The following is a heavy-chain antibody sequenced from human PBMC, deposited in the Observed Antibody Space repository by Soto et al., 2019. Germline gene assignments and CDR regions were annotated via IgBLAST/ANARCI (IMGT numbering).Heavy chain of an antibody. V-gene: IGHV4-34*01. CDR3: ARGQEGIVATH. CDR2: VKHWGGT. CDR1: GASFTDYY. J-gene: IGHJ4*02. D-gene: IGHD5-12*01. Sequence: QVQLQQWGAGLLKPSETLSLTCAVSGASFTDYYWSWIRQPPGKGLEWIGEVKHWGGTNYSPSLRGRVTISADTSKNQFSLQLNSVTGADTAVYYCARGQEGIVATHWDQGTLVTVSS.